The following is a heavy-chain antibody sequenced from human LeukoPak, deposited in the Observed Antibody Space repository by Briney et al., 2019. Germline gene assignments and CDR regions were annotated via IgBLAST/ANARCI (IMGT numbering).Heavy chain of an antibody. CDR2: IYHSGST. Sequence: SETLSLTCAVSGGSFRSHNWWTWVRQPPGMRLEWIGEIYHSGSTNYNPSLKSRVTISVDKSKNQFSLKLSSVTAADTAMYYCAAAVKYYYDSSGYYCDYWGQGTLVTVSS. V-gene: IGHV4-4*02. J-gene: IGHJ4*02. CDR1: GGSFRSHNW. D-gene: IGHD3-22*01. CDR3: AAAVKYYYDSSGYYCDY.